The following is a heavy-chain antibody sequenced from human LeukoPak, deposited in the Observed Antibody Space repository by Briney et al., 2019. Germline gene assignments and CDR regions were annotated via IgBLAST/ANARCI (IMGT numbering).Heavy chain of an antibody. CDR3: ARVEGGYDSSGYHSDY. D-gene: IGHD3-22*01. Sequence: GASVKVSCKASGYTFTSYYMHWVRQAPGQGLEWMGIINPSGGSTSYAQKFQGRVTMTRDTSTSTVYMELSSLRSEDTAVYYCARVEGGYDSSGYHSDYWGQGTLVTVSS. J-gene: IGHJ4*02. V-gene: IGHV1-46*01. CDR2: INPSGGST. CDR1: GYTFTSYY.